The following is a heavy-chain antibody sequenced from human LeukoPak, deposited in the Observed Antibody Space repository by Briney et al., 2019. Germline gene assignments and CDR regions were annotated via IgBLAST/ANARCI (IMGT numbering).Heavy chain of an antibody. CDR1: GSTVSSYF. V-gene: IGHV3-53*01. Sequence: PGGSLRLSCAASGSTVSSYFMSWVRQAPGKGLEWVSVIYDGGSTDYADSVKGRFTISRDNSKSTLYLQMNSLRAEDTAVYYCARDNYILTGYYNAFDIWGRGTLVTVSS. CDR3: ARDNYILTGYYNAFDI. CDR2: IYDGGST. D-gene: IGHD3-9*01. J-gene: IGHJ3*02.